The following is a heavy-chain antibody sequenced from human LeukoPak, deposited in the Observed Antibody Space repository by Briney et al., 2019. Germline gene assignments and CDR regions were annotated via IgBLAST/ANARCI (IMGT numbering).Heavy chain of an antibody. D-gene: IGHD3-22*01. CDR1: GDSVSSNSAA. CDR2: TYYRSKWYN. Sequence: SQTLSLTCAISGDSVSSNSAAWNWIRQSPSRGLEWLGRTYYRSKWYNDYAVSVKSRITINPDTSKNQFSLQLNSVTPEDTAVYYCARTWKYYDSSGYPSDDAFDIWGQGTMVTVSS. V-gene: IGHV6-1*01. J-gene: IGHJ3*02. CDR3: ARTWKYYDSSGYPSDDAFDI.